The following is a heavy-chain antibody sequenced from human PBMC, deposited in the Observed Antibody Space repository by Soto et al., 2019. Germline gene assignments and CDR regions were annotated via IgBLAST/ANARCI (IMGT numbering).Heavy chain of an antibody. CDR1: GAIFAGYG. D-gene: IGHD1-1*01. J-gene: IGHJ5*02. V-gene: IGHV3-33*01. CDR2: IWFDGSNK. CDR3: AREGCGPLSTYKDPNWFDP. Sequence: QPGGSPRLSCAASGAIFAGYGMHWVVQGPGKGLEWVAVIWFDGSNKYYADSVKGRFTISRDNSKNTLYLQMNSLKAEDTAVYYCAREGCGPLSTYKDPNWFDPSGTAPLVTLSS.